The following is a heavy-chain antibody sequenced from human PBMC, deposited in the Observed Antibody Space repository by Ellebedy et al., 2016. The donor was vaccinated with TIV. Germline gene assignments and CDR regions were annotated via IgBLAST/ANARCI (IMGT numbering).Heavy chain of an antibody. CDR1: GFTFSDYY. CDR3: ARPPTSGIAAAGTYGY. D-gene: IGHD6-13*01. Sequence: GESLKISCAASGFTFSDYYMSWIRQAPGKGLEWVSYISSSSSYTNYADSVKGRFTISRDNAKNSLYLQMNSLRAEDTAVYYCARPPTSGIAAAGTYGYWGQGTLVTVSS. V-gene: IGHV3-11*06. J-gene: IGHJ4*02. CDR2: ISSSSSYT.